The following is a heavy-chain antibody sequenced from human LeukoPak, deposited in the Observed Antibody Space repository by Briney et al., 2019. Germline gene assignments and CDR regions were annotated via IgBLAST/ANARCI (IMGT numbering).Heavy chain of an antibody. CDR1: GYTFTSYG. CDR3: ARDQITIFGVVIIGNWFDP. Sequence: ASVKVSCKASGYTFTSYGISWVRQAPGQGLEWMGWISAYNGNTNYAQKLQGRVTMTTDTSTSTAYMELRSLRSDDTAVYYCARDQITIFGVVIIGNWFDPWGQGTLVTVSS. J-gene: IGHJ5*02. D-gene: IGHD3-3*01. V-gene: IGHV1-18*01. CDR2: ISAYNGNT.